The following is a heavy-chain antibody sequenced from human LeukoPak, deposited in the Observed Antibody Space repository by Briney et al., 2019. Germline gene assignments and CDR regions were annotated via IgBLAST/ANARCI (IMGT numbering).Heavy chain of an antibody. D-gene: IGHD1-26*01. CDR2: IIPIFGTA. Sequence: GASVKVSCKASGGTFSSYAISWVRQAPGQGLEWMGVIIPIFGTANYAQKFQGRVTITADESTSTAYMELSSLRSEDTAVYYCARKLSWEPDAFDIWGQGTMVTVSS. CDR3: ARKLSWEPDAFDI. V-gene: IGHV1-69*13. CDR1: GGTFSSYA. J-gene: IGHJ3*02.